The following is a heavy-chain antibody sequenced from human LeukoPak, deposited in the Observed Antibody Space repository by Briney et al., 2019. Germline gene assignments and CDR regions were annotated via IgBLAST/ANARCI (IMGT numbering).Heavy chain of an antibody. Sequence: SETLSLTSTVSGGSMSSYYLSWVRQPDGKGMEWIGRIYTSVSTNYNPSLKSRVTMSEDTSNNQFSLKLSSVTAADTALYYCARAADSSGFSFSIWGQGTLVTVSS. J-gene: IGHJ4*02. D-gene: IGHD3-22*01. CDR2: IYTSVST. CDR1: GGSMSSYY. V-gene: IGHV4-4*07. CDR3: ARAADSSGFSFSI.